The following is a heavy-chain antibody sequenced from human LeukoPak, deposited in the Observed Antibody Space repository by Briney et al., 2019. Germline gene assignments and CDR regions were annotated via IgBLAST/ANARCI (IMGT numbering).Heavy chain of an antibody. Sequence: ASVKVSCKASGYTFTSYGISWVRQAPGQGLEWMGWISAYNGNTNYAQKLQGRVTMTTDTSTSTAYMELRSLRSDDTAVYYCAREYGYYDSSGYYYGAFDIWGQGTVVTVSS. CDR2: ISAYNGNT. J-gene: IGHJ3*02. V-gene: IGHV1-18*01. CDR3: AREYGYYDSSGYYYGAFDI. D-gene: IGHD3-22*01. CDR1: GYTFTSYG.